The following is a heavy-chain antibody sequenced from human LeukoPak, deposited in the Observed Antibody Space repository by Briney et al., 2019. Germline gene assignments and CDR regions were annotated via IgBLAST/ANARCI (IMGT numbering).Heavy chain of an antibody. V-gene: IGHV3-23*01. J-gene: IGHJ4*02. CDR2: ISGSGGST. Sequence: GGFLRLACAASGFTFSSYAMSWVRQAPGKGLEWVSAISGSGGSTYYADSVKGRFTISRDNSKNTLYLQMNSLRAEDTAVYYCAKDSYPLVLELTGTTDYWGQGTLVTVSS. CDR3: AKDSYPLVLELTGTTDY. CDR1: GFTFSSYA. D-gene: IGHD1-7*01.